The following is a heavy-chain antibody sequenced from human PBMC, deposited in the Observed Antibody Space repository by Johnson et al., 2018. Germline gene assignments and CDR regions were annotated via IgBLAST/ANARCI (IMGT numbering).Heavy chain of an antibody. D-gene: IGHD2-2*01. CDR3: AKSLGTIALLIPAAMSAFDI. V-gene: IGHV3-30*18. J-gene: IGHJ3*02. CDR1: GFTFNSYA. Sequence: QVQLVESGGGVVQPGRSLRLSCAASGFTFNSYAMHWVRQPPGKGLEWVAVISSDGYNKYYADSVKGRFTISRDHSKNTLYLQMNSLRAEDTAVYYCAKSLGTIALLIPAAMSAFDIWGQGTMVTVSS. CDR2: ISSDGYNK.